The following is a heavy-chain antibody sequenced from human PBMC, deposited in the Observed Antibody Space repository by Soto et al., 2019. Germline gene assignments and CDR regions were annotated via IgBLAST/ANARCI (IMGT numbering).Heavy chain of an antibody. CDR2: VSGSNGNT. D-gene: IGHD6-19*01. V-gene: IGHV1-18*01. CDR3: ARSLAVAPFDH. CDR1: GYTFTNYG. J-gene: IGHJ4*02. Sequence: QVQLVQSGAEVKKPGASVEVSCKASGYTFTNYGITWMRQAPGQGPEWMGWVSGSNGNTKYAPKLQGRVTMTRDTSTSTAYMELRSLTYDDTAVSYCARSLAVAPFDHWGQGTLVTVSS.